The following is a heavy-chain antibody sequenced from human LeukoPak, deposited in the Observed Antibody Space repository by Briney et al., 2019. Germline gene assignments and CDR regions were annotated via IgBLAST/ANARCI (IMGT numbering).Heavy chain of an antibody. D-gene: IGHD3-22*01. V-gene: IGHV3-48*01. CDR3: ARDNPLSYYYDY. J-gene: IGHJ4*02. CDR2: ISSVSTTT. CDR1: GFTFSSYN. Sequence: GGSLRLSCAASGFTFSSYNMHWVRQAPGRGLEWVSYISSVSTTTYYADSVKGRFTISRDNAKKSLYLQMNSLRGEDTAVYYCARDNPLSYYYDYWGQGTLVTVSS.